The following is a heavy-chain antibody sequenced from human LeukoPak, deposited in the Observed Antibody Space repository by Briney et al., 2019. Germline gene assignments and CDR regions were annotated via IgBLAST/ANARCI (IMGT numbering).Heavy chain of an antibody. CDR3: AKEHDLWHEEGNWFDP. D-gene: IGHD3-3*01. CDR1: GFTFSSYG. J-gene: IGHJ5*02. CDR2: ISGSGGST. Sequence: GGSLRLSCAASGFTFSSYGMSWVRQAPGKGQEWVSAISGSGGSTHYADSVKGRFTVSRDNSKNTLYLQLNSLRAEDTAIYYCAKEHDLWHEEGNWFDPWGQGTLVTVSS. V-gene: IGHV3-23*01.